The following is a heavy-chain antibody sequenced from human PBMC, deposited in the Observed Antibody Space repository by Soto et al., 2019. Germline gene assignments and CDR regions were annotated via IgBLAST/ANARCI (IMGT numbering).Heavy chain of an antibody. CDR1: GFTFVDYA. D-gene: IGHD2-2*03. J-gene: IGHJ3*01. V-gene: IGHV3-9*01. CDR2: ISWDGGYK. Sequence: EVQLVESGGGLVQPGRSLRLSCAASGFTFVDYAMHWVRQAPGQGLEWVSGISWDGGYKGYADSVKGRFTISRDNAKKSLYLEMNSLRVEDTALYYCAKDDGYCNSISCNDAFDYWGKGTTVTVS. CDR3: AKDDGYCNSISCNDAFDY.